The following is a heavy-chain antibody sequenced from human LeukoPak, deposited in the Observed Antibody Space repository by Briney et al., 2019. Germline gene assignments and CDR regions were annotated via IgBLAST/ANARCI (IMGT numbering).Heavy chain of an antibody. D-gene: IGHD3-3*01. Sequence: PSETLSLTCTVAGGSISSSSYYWGWIRQPPGNGLERIGSIFVSGSTYYNPSLKSRVTISVDTSKNQFSLKLSSVTAADTAVYYCARLTIFGVVIAYYFDYWGQGTLVSVSS. CDR1: GGSISSSSYY. V-gene: IGHV4-39*01. CDR3: ARLTIFGVVIAYYFDY. J-gene: IGHJ4*02. CDR2: IFVSGST.